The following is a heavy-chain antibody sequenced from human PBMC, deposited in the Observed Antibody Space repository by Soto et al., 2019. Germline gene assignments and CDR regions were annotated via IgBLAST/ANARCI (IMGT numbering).Heavy chain of an antibody. V-gene: IGHV3-53*01. CDR3: ASVNGDYVYYYYGMDV. J-gene: IGHJ6*02. Sequence: GGSLRLSCAASGFTVSSNYMSWVRQAPGKGLEWVSVIYSGGSTYYADSVKGRFTISRDNSKNTLYLQMNSLRAEDTAVYYCASVNGDYVYYYYGMDVWGQGTTVTVSS. D-gene: IGHD4-17*01. CDR2: IYSGGST. CDR1: GFTVSSNY.